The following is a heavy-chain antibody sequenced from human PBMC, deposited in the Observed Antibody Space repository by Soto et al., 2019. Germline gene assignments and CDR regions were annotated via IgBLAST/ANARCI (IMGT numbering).Heavy chain of an antibody. D-gene: IGHD3-10*01. V-gene: IGHV2-5*02. J-gene: IGHJ4*02. Sequence: QITLKESGPTLVKSTQTLTLTCTFSGFSLSTRGVGVAWIRQPPGKALEWLTLIYWDDEKHYSPSLKSRITITKDTSKNQVVLKMTNMEPVDTAPYFCAQFRGNGIIITDYWGQGTLVTVYS. CDR3: AQFRGNGIIITDY. CDR1: GFSLSTRGVG. CDR2: IYWDDEK.